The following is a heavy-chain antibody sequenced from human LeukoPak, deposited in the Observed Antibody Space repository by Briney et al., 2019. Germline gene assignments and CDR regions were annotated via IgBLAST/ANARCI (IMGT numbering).Heavy chain of an antibody. V-gene: IGHV4-59*01. D-gene: IGHD6-19*01. J-gene: IGHJ4*02. Sequence: PSETLSLTCTVSGGSISSYYWSWIRQPPGKGLERLGYIYYSGSTNYTPSLKSRVTISVDTSKNQFSLKLSSVTAADTAVYYCARSSSGWYGYFDYWGQGTLVTVSS. CDR2: IYYSGST. CDR3: ARSSSGWYGYFDY. CDR1: GGSISSYY.